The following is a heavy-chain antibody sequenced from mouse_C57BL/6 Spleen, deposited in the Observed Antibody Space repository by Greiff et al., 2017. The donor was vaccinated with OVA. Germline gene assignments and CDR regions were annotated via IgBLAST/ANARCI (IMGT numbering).Heavy chain of an antibody. D-gene: IGHD1-1*01. CDR1: GYTFTDYN. CDR3: ARDYYGSSSLRYYEV. Sequence: EVQLQQSGPELVKPGASVKIPCKASGYTFTDYNMDWVKQSHGKSLEWIGDINPNNGGTIYNQKFKGKATLTVDKSSSTAYMELRSLTSEDTAVYYCARDYYGSSSLRYYEVWGTGTTVTFSS. CDR2: INPNNGGT. J-gene: IGHJ1*03. V-gene: IGHV1-18*01.